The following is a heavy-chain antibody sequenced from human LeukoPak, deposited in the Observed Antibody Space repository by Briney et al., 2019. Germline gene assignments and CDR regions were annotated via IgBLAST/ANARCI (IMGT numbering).Heavy chain of an antibody. V-gene: IGHV3-30*02. CDR1: GFTFNNYG. CDR3: AKDSAFYYIDV. CDR2: IRYNGNNQ. J-gene: IGHJ6*03. D-gene: IGHD3-10*01. Sequence: GGSLRLSCAASGFTFNNYGMHWVRQAPGKVLEWVAFIRYNGNNQYYADSVKGRFTISRDNSKNTLYLQMNSLKGDDTAVYYCAKDSAFYYIDVWGKGTTVIISS.